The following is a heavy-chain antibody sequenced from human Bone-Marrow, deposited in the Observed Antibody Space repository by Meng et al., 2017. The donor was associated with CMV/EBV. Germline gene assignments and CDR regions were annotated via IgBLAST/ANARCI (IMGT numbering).Heavy chain of an antibody. J-gene: IGHJ6*02. CDR2: ISYDGSNE. CDR1: GFTLRSDG. D-gene: IGHD2-21*01. Sequence: SGFTLRSDGRHWVRRAPGKGLEWGAVISYDGSNEHYVDSVKGRFTISRDNAKNILYLQMNSLRREDTAVYYCAKEVAGFVVVSGMDAWGQGTTVTVSS. CDR3: AKEVAGFVVVSGMDA. V-gene: IGHV3-30*18.